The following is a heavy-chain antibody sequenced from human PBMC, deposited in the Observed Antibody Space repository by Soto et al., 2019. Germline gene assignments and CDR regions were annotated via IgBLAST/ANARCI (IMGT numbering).Heavy chain of an antibody. CDR1: GYTFTSYD. CDR3: ARGGYCTNGVCYTERSYYYGMDV. Sequence: ASVKVSCKASGYTFTSYDINWVRQATGQGLEWMGWMNPNSGNTGYAQKFQGRVTMTRNTSISTAYMELSSLRSEDTAVYYCARGGYCTNGVCYTERSYYYGMDVWGQGTTVTVSS. V-gene: IGHV1-8*01. CDR2: MNPNSGNT. D-gene: IGHD2-8*01. J-gene: IGHJ6*02.